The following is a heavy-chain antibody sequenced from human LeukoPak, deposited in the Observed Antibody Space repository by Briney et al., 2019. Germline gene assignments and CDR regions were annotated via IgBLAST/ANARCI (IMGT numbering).Heavy chain of an antibody. CDR1: GFTFDDYG. CDR2: INWYGGST. J-gene: IGHJ3*02. D-gene: IGHD6-19*01. CDR3: ARDGYSSGWYPSAFDI. Sequence: GGSLRLSCAASGFTFDDYGMSWVRQAPGKGLEWVSGINWYGGSTGYADSVKGRFTISRDNAKNSLYLQMNSLRAEDTALYYCARDGYSSGWYPSAFDIWGQGTMVTVSS. V-gene: IGHV3-20*04.